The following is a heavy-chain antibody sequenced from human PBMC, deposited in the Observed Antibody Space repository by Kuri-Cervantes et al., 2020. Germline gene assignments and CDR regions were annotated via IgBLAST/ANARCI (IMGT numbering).Heavy chain of an antibody. CDR1: GFSLSTSGVG. V-gene: IGHV2-5*01. CDR3: ARMKLVGAMFDY. CDR2: IYWNDDK. Sequence: SGPTLVKPTQTLTLTCTFSGFSLSTSGVGVGWIRQPPGKALEWLALIYWNDDKRYSPSLKSRLTITKDTSKNQVVLTMTNMDPVDTATYYCARMKLVGAMFDYWGQGTLVTVSS. J-gene: IGHJ4*02. D-gene: IGHD1-26*01.